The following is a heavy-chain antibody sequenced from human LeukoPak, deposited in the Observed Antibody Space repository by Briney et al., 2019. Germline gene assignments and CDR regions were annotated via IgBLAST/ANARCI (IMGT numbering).Heavy chain of an antibody. CDR2: ISYDGSNK. CDR3: ARDTLYNWNDLFDY. D-gene: IGHD1-20*01. Sequence: GGSLRLSCAASGFTFSSYGMHWVRQAPGKGLEWVAVISYDGSNKYYADSVKGRFTISRDNAKNSLYLQMNSLRAEDTAVYYCARDTLYNWNDLFDYWGQGTLVTVSS. V-gene: IGHV3-30*03. CDR1: GFTFSSYG. J-gene: IGHJ4*02.